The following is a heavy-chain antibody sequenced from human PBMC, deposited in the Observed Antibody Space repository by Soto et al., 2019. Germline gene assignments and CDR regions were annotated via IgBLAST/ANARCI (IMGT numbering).Heavy chain of an antibody. CDR1: GYTFTNYN. J-gene: IGHJ2*01. CDR2: ISAYNGNT. Sequence: QVQLVQSGAEVKKPGASVKVSCKAPGYTFTNYNINWVRQAPGQGLEWLGWISAYNGNTNYTQRLQGRVTMNTDTSTSTAYMELRSLTSDDTAVYYCARYSGWYHHSWYFDLWGRGTLVTVSS. CDR3: ARYSGWYHHSWYFDL. V-gene: IGHV1-18*01. D-gene: IGHD6-19*01.